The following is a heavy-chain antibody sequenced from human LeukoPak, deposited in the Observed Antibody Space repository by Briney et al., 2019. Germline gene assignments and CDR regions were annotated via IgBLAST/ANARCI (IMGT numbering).Heavy chain of an antibody. CDR3: ASWKVTTSN. Sequence: PTGGSLKLSCAASGFIFSGSAIHWVRRASGKGLEWVGRIKNRADNYATAYAVSVKGRFTISRDDSKNMAYLQINSLRTEDTAVYYCASWKVTTSNWGQGTLVTVSS. CDR2: IKNRADNYAT. D-gene: IGHD4-17*01. CDR1: GFIFSGSA. J-gene: IGHJ4*02. V-gene: IGHV3-73*01.